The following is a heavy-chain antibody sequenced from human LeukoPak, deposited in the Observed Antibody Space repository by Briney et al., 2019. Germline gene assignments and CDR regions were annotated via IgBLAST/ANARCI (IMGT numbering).Heavy chain of an antibody. D-gene: IGHD3-22*01. J-gene: IGHJ4*02. V-gene: IGHV3-64*01. CDR1: GFTFSSYA. Sequence: GGSLRLSCAASGFTFSSYAMHWVRQAPGKGLEYVSAISSNGGSTYYANSVKGRFTISRDNSKNTLYLQMGSLRAEDMAEYYCARCYYDSSGYPTQDYWGQGTLVTVSS. CDR2: ISSNGGST. CDR3: ARCYYDSSGYPTQDY.